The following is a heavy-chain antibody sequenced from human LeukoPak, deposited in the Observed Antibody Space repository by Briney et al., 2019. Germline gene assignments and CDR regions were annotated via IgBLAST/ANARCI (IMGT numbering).Heavy chain of an antibody. CDR1: GYSISSGYY. V-gene: IGHV4-38-2*02. CDR2: IYHSGST. J-gene: IGHJ4*03. Sequence: SETLSLTCTVSGYSISSGYYWGWIRQPPGKGLEWIGSIYHSGSTYYNPSLKSRVTISVDTSKNQFSLKLSSVTAADTAVYYCARVVPAATKRYFDYWGQGTLVTVSS. CDR3: ARVVPAATKRYFDY. D-gene: IGHD2-2*01.